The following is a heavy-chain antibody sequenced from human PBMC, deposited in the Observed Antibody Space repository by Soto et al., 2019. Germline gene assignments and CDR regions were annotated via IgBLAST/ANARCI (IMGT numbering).Heavy chain of an antibody. D-gene: IGHD6-13*01. V-gene: IGHV1-69*04. Sequence: SVKVSCKASGGTFSSYTISWVRQAPGQGLEWMGRIIPILGIANYAQKFQGRVTITADKSASTAYMELSSLRSEDTAVYYCARDLVAAAGSYVFDPWGQGTLVTVSS. CDR1: GGTFSSYT. CDR2: IIPILGIA. CDR3: ARDLVAAAGSYVFDP. J-gene: IGHJ5*02.